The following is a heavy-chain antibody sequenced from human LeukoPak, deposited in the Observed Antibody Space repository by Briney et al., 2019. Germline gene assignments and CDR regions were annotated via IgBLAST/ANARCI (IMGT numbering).Heavy chain of an antibody. J-gene: IGHJ4*02. CDR1: GGSISSYY. CDR3: ARVGRMRIIDY. Sequence: PSETLSLTCTVSGGSISSYYWSWIRQPPGKGLEWIGYIYYSGSTNYNPSLKSRVTISVDTSKNRFSLKLSSVTAADTAVYYCARVGRMRIIDYWGQGTLVTVSS. D-gene: IGHD3-10*01. CDR2: IYYSGST. V-gene: IGHV4-59*01.